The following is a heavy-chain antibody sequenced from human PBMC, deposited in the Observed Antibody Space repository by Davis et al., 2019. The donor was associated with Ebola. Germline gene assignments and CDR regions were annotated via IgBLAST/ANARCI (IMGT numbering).Heavy chain of an antibody. J-gene: IGHJ6*02. V-gene: IGHV3-48*02. CDR2: ISSSSSTI. CDR3: ARGSRYSYGPYYGMDV. CDR1: GFTFSSYS. Sequence: PGGSLRLSCAASGFTFSSYSMNWVRQAPGKGLEWVSYISSSSSTIYYADSVKGRFTISRDNAKNSLYLQMNSLRDEDTAVYYCARGSRYSYGPYYGMDVWGQGTTVTVSS. D-gene: IGHD5-18*01.